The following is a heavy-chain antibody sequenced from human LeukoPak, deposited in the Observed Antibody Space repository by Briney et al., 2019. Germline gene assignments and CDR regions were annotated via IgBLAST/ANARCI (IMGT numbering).Heavy chain of an antibody. D-gene: IGHD1-26*01. CDR2: IYYSGST. V-gene: IGHV4-39*01. CDR1: GGSISSSSYY. Sequence: SETLSLTCTVSGGSISSSSYYWGWLRQPPGKGLEWIGSIYYSGSTYYNPSLKSRVTISVDTSKNQFSLKLSSVTAADTAVYYCATWSGSYRALDYWGQGTLVTVSS. J-gene: IGHJ4*02. CDR3: ATWSGSYRALDY.